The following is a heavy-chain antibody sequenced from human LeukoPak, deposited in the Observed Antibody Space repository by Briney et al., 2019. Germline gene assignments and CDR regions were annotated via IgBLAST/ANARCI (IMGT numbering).Heavy chain of an antibody. J-gene: IGHJ4*02. V-gene: IGHV1-69*13. CDR1: GGTFSSYA. Sequence: ASVKVSCKAPGGTFSSYAISWVRQAPGQGLEWMGGIIPIFGTANYAQKFQGRVTITADESTSTAYMELSSLRSEGTAVYYCARAGGGYSSSWYWWSDYWGQGTLVTVSS. D-gene: IGHD6-13*01. CDR2: IIPIFGTA. CDR3: ARAGGGYSSSWYWWSDY.